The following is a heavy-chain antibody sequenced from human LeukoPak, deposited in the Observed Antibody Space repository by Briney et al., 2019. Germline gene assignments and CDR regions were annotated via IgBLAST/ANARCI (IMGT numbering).Heavy chain of an antibody. D-gene: IGHD3-22*01. CDR3: AKDPSGYYYDPGPQDGY. J-gene: IGHJ4*02. CDR2: IRYDGSNK. V-gene: IGHV3-30*02. Sequence: GGSLRLSCAASGFTFSSYGMHWVRQAPGKGLEWVAFIRYDGSNKYYADSVKGRFTISRDNSKNTLYLQMNSLRAEDTAVYYCAKDPSGYYYDPGPQDGYWGQGTLVTVSS. CDR1: GFTFSSYG.